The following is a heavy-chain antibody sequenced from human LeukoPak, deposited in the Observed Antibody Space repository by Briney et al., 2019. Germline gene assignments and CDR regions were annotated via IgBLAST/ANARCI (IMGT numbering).Heavy chain of an antibody. CDR1: GFTFSSYS. V-gene: IGHV3-21*01. Sequence: GGSLRLSWAASGFTFSSYSMNWVRQAPGKGLEWVSSISSSSSYIYYADSMRGRFTISRDNAKNSLYLQMNSLRAEDTAVYYCARSVGATSSAAFDIWGQGTMVTVSS. J-gene: IGHJ3*02. D-gene: IGHD1-26*01. CDR2: ISSSSSYI. CDR3: ARSVGATSSAAFDI.